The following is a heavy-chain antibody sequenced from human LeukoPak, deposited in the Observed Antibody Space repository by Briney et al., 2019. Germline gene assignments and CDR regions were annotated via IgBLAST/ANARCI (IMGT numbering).Heavy chain of an antibody. D-gene: IGHD3-22*01. Sequence: SGGSLRLSCAASGFTVSTNYMSWVRQAPGKGLEWVSVIYSGGTTYHADSVKGRFTISRDNSNNTLYLQMNSLGAEDTAVYYCVRDPRFGSRHIYDSSGLHGLDVWGQGTTVTVSS. V-gene: IGHV3-66*01. CDR3: VRDPRFGSRHIYDSSGLHGLDV. J-gene: IGHJ6*02. CDR1: GFTVSTNY. CDR2: IYSGGTT.